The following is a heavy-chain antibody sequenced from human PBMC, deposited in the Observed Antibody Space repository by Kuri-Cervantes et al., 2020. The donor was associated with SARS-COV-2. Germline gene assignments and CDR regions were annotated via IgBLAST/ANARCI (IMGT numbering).Heavy chain of an antibody. Sequence: GGSLRLSCAASGFTFSSYAMHWVRQAPGKGLEWVAVISYDGSNKYYADSVKGRFTISRDNSKNTLYLQMNSLRAEDTAVYYCARDSRFLEWLLDTYYYYMDVWGKGTTVTVSS. V-gene: IGHV3-30-3*01. CDR3: ARDSRFLEWLLDTYYYYMDV. J-gene: IGHJ6*03. CDR1: GFTFSSYA. D-gene: IGHD3-3*01. CDR2: ISYDGSNK.